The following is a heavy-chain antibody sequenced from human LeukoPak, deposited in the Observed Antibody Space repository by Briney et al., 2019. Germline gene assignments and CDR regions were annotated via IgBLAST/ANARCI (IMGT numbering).Heavy chain of an antibody. J-gene: IGHJ3*02. CDR2: ISDSRGST. D-gene: IGHD4-17*01. Sequence: GGSVRRSCAASKFTFSNYAMSWVRQAPGKGLDWVSSISDSRGSTYYADSVKGRFTNSRDNSQNTLFLQMNGLRAEDTAVYYCAKTYRGSGDYFAFDIWGQGTMVTVSS. V-gene: IGHV3-23*01. CDR3: AKTYRGSGDYFAFDI. CDR1: KFTFSNYA.